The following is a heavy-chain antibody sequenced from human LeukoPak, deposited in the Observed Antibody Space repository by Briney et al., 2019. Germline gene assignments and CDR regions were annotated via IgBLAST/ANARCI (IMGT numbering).Heavy chain of an antibody. J-gene: IGHJ4*02. V-gene: IGHV4-59*01. CDR1: GFTFSSYA. CDR2: IYYSGST. Sequence: GSLRLSCAASGFTFSSYAMSWVRQPPGKGLEWIGYIYYSGSTNYNPSLKSRVTISVDTSKNQFSLKLSSVTAADTAVYYCARSPGVGWFGEFYFDYWGQGTLVTVSS. CDR3: ARSPGVGWFGEFYFDY. D-gene: IGHD3-10*01.